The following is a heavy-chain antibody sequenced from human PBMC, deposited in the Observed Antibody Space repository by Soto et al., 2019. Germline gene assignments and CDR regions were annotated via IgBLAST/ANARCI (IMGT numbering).Heavy chain of an antibody. J-gene: IGHJ4*02. CDR2: IQQDESEK. CDR3: ARGPLDY. V-gene: IGHV3-7*03. CDR1: GFIFRNYW. Sequence: GGSLRLSCAASGFIFRNYWMNWVRQAPGEGLEWVANIQQDESEKYYVDSVKGRFTISGDNAKNVLYLQMNNLRAEDTAVYYCARGPLDYWGQGALVTVSS.